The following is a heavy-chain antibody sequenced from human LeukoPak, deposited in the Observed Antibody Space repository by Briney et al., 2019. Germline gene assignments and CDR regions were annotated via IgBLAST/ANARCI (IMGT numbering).Heavy chain of an antibody. V-gene: IGHV3-74*01. CDR3: ARLGLDTALVPAY. CDR2: INEHGSIT. J-gene: IGHJ4*02. Sequence: GGSLRLSCAASGFTFSSYWMHWVRHAPGEGLVWVSRINEHGSITDYADSVEGRFTISRDNAKNTLYLQMNSLRVEDTAVYYCARLGLDTALVPAYWGQGTLVTVSS. CDR1: GFTFSSYW. D-gene: IGHD5-18*01.